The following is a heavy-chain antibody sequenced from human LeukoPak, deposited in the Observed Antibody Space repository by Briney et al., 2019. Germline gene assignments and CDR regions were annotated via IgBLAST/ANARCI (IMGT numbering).Heavy chain of an antibody. Sequence: GGSLRLSCAASGFIFSSFAMYWVRQAPGKGLEWVAFIRYDGSNKYYADSVKGRFTISRDNSKNTLYLQMNSLRTDDTAVYYCAKVRATKWANYFYSYMDVWGKGTTVTVSS. CDR2: IRYDGSNK. CDR1: GFIFSSFA. CDR3: AKVRATKWANYFYSYMDV. D-gene: IGHD1-26*01. V-gene: IGHV3-30*02. J-gene: IGHJ6*03.